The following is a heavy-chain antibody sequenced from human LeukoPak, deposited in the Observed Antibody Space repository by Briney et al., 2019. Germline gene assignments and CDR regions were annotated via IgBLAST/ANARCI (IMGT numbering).Heavy chain of an antibody. Sequence: SVKVSCEISGGTFSGTRINWVRQAPGQGLEWMGGIIPIFGTANYAQKFQGRVTITADESTSTAYMELSSLRSEDTAVYYRATAIDDADWFDPWGQGTLVTVSS. CDR1: GGTFSGTR. CDR3: ATAIDDADWFDP. J-gene: IGHJ5*02. V-gene: IGHV1-69*13. D-gene: IGHD1-1*01. CDR2: IIPIFGTA.